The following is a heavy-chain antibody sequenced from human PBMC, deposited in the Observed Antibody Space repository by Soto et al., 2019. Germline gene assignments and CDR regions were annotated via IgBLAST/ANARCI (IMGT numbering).Heavy chain of an antibody. CDR2: IYYSGST. CDR3: ARQRGSLWFGELLKLFDY. D-gene: IGHD3-10*01. CDR1: GGSISSSSYY. V-gene: IGHV4-39*01. Sequence: QLQLQESGPGLVKPSETLSLTCTVSGGSISSSSYYWGWIRQPPGKGLEWIGSIYYSGSTYYNPSLKSRVTISVDTSKNQFSLKLSSVTAADTAVYYCARQRGSLWFGELLKLFDYWGQGTLVTVSS. J-gene: IGHJ4*02.